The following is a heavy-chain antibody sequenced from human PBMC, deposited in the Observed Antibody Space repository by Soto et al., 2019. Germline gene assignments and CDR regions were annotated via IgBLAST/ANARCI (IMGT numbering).Heavy chain of an antibody. Sequence: PGGSHRLSCAASGCTFSNYEVNWVRQAPGKGLEWVSYISSGGSTIHYADSVKGRFTISRDNAKNSLYLQMNSLRAEDTAVYYCARVGLNFYYDGMDVWGQGTAVTVSS. J-gene: IGHJ6*02. CDR2: ISSGGSTI. D-gene: IGHD2-8*01. V-gene: IGHV3-48*03. CDR3: ARVGLNFYYDGMDV. CDR1: GCTFSNYE.